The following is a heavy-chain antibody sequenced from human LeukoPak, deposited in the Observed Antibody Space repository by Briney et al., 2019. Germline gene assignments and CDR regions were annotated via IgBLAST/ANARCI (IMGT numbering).Heavy chain of an antibody. J-gene: IGHJ4*02. D-gene: IGHD4-4*01. Sequence: ASVKVSCKASAYTFTSYDINWVRQATGQGLEWMGWMNRNSGNTGYAQKFQARVTMTRNSSISTAYMELSRLRSEDTAVYYCARGPDYSNNWGQGTLVTVSS. CDR1: AYTFTSYD. V-gene: IGHV1-8*01. CDR2: MNRNSGNT. CDR3: ARGPDYSNN.